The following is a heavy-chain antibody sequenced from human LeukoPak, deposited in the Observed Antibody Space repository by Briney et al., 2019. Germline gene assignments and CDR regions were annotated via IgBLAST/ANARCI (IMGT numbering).Heavy chain of an antibody. CDR1: GASIRNYY. V-gene: IGHV4-59*08. D-gene: IGHD6-13*01. CDR3: ARRYSSSWYVGFFDP. J-gene: IGHJ5*02. Sequence: SETLSLTCTVSGASIRNYYWSWIRQSPGKGLEWIGYIYYSGSTNYTPSLESRVAMSVDTSKNQFSLRLSSVTAADTAIYYCARRYSSSWYVGFFDPWGQGTVVTVSS. CDR2: IYYSGST.